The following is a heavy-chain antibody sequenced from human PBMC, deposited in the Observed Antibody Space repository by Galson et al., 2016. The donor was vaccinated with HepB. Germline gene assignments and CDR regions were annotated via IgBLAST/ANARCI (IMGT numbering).Heavy chain of an antibody. V-gene: IGHV4-59*08. CDR2: IYYSGNT. CDR3: ARHLGGYGDYGFDY. CDR1: GGSISGHY. J-gene: IGHJ4*02. D-gene: IGHD4-17*01. Sequence: SETLSLTCTVSGGSISGHYWSWIRQPPGKGLEWIGYIYYSGNTNNNPSLKSRVTISVDTSKNQFSLKLSSVTAADTAVYYCARHLGGYGDYGFDYWGQGTLVTASS.